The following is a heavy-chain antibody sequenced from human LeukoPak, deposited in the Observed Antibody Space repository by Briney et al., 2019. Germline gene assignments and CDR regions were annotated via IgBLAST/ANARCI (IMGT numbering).Heavy chain of an antibody. J-gene: IGHJ5*02. CDR3: ARGTCSGGSGYSVYQHWFDP. CDR1: GYTFTSYD. Sequence: GASVKVSCKASGYTFTSYDINWVRQATGQGLEWMGQMNPNSGNTGYAQKYQGRVTMTRNTSISTAYMELSSLRSEDTAVYYCARGTCSGGSGYSVYQHWFDPWGQGTLVTLSS. D-gene: IGHD2-15*01. CDR2: MNPNSGNT. V-gene: IGHV1-8*01.